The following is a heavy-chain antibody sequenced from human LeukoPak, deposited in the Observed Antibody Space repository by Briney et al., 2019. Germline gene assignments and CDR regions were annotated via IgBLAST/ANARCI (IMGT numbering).Heavy chain of an antibody. Sequence: GGSLRLSCPASGFTFSRYGMNWVRQAPGKGLEWVSTVSGSGGTTYYADSVRGRFTISRDNSKNTLYLQMNSLRDEDTAVYYCAKAREWLVNSYYFDYWGQGTLVTVSS. CDR2: VSGSGGTT. CDR3: AKAREWLVNSYYFDY. J-gene: IGHJ4*02. D-gene: IGHD6-19*01. V-gene: IGHV3-23*01. CDR1: GFTFSRYG.